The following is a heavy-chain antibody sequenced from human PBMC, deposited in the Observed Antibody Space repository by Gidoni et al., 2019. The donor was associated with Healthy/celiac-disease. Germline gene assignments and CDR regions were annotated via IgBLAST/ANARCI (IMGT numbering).Heavy chain of an antibody. J-gene: IGHJ6*02. CDR3: ARDGGLEYSSPQFYYYGMDV. V-gene: IGHV4-59*01. CDR1: GGSISSYY. CDR2: IYYSGST. Sequence: QVQLQESGPGLVKPSETLSLTCTVSGGSISSYYWSWIRQPPGKGLEWIGYIYYSGSTNYNPSLKSRVTISVDTSKNQFSLKLSSVTAADTAVYYCARDGGLEYSSPQFYYYGMDVWGQGTTVTVSS. D-gene: IGHD6-6*01.